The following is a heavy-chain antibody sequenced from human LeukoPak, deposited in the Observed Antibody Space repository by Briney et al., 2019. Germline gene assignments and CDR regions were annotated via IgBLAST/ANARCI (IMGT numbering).Heavy chain of an antibody. V-gene: IGHV3-23*01. Sequence: PGWSLRLSCAASRFTFSSYAMIWLRQAPGKGLEWVSAISGSGGSTYYADYVKGRFTISSHNSKNTLYLQMNSLIGEDTAVYYCAKDRGYWPNGNWFDPWGQGTLVSVSS. CDR3: AKDRGYWPNGNWFDP. CDR1: RFTFSSYA. CDR2: ISGSGGST. D-gene: IGHD3-22*01. J-gene: IGHJ5*02.